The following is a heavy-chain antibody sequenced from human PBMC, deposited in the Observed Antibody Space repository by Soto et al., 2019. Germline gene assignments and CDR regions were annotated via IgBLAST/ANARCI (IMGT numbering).Heavy chain of an antibody. V-gene: IGHV3-30-3*01. Sequence: QVQLVESGGGVVQPGRSLRLSCAASGFTFSSYAMHWVRQAPGKGLEWVAVISYDGSNKYYADSVKGRFTISRDNSKNTLYLQMNSLRAEDTAVYYCARDRSLYYYGSGSYYYYYGMDVW. D-gene: IGHD3-10*01. CDR1: GFTFSSYA. CDR2: ISYDGSNK. J-gene: IGHJ6*01. CDR3: ARDRSLYYYGSGSYYYYYGMDV.